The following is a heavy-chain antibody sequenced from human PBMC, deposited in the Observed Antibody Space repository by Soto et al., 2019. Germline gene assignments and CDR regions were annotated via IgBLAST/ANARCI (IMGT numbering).Heavy chain of an antibody. J-gene: IGHJ5*02. CDR1: GGSFSGYY. CDR3: ARNDILTIYNWFDP. D-gene: IGHD3-9*01. V-gene: IGHV4-34*01. CDR2: INHSGST. Sequence: SETLSLTCAVYGGSFSGYYWSWIRQPPGKGLEWIGEINHSGSTNYNPSLKSRVTISVDTSKNQFSLKLSSVTAADTAVYYCARNDILTIYNWFDPWGQGTLVTVSS.